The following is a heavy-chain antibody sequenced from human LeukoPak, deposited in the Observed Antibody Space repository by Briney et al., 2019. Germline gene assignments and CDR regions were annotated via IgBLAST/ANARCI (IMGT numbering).Heavy chain of an antibody. J-gene: IGHJ4*02. D-gene: IGHD6-6*01. V-gene: IGHV4-4*02. CDR3: VSSRVAATGFDY. Sequence: SETLSLTCAVSGGSISSSNWWSWVRQPPGKGLEWIGEIYHSGSTNYNPSLKSRVTISVDKSKNQFSLKLSSVTAADTAVYYCVSSRVAATGFDYWGQGTLVTVSS. CDR2: IYHSGST. CDR1: GGSISSSNW.